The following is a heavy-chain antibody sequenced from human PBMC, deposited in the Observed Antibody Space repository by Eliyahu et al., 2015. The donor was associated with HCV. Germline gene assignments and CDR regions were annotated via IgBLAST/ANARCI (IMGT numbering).Heavy chain of an antibody. CDR3: ARDPDGYGDQAFHI. V-gene: IGHV4-59*02. Sequence: QVQLQESGPGLVKPSETLSLTCTVSGASVSXDXWSWIRQPPGKGLGWVGYIHYSGNYNYNPSLKSRVTISVDTSKNQFSLKLRSVTAADTAVYYCARDPDGYGDQAFHIWGQGTMVTVSS. CDR2: IHYSGNY. J-gene: IGHJ3*02. CDR1: GASVSXDX. D-gene: IGHD4-17*01.